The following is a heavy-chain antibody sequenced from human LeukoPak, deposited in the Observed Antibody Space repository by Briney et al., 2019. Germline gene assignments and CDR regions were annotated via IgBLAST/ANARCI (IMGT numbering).Heavy chain of an antibody. CDR3: ARVGPEDIVLMVYASKHYYYYYMDV. Sequence: SETLSLTCAVSGGPISSYYWTWVRQPPGKGLEWLGYIYYSGSTNYNPSLKSRVTISVDKSKNQFSLKLSSVTAADTAVYYCARVGPEDIVLMVYASKHYYYYYMDVWGKGTTVTVSS. J-gene: IGHJ6*03. CDR2: IYYSGST. D-gene: IGHD2-8*01. V-gene: IGHV4-59*12. CDR1: GGPISSYY.